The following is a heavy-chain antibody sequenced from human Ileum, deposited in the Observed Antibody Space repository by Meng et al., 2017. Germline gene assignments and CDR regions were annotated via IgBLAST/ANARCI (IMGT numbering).Heavy chain of an antibody. D-gene: IGHD6-19*01. CDR2: IKQDGSVK. J-gene: IGHJ4*02. Sequence: GESLKISCAASGFTFSSYWMSWVRQAPGGGLEWVANIKQDGSVKYYVDSVKGRFTISRDNAKNSLDLQMNSLRPEDTAVYYCAGSTGWLLHYWGQGTLVTVSS. V-gene: IGHV3-7*01. CDR3: AGSTGWLLHY. CDR1: GFTFSSYW.